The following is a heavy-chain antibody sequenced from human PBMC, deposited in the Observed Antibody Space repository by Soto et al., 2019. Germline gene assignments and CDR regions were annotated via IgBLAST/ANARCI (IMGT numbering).Heavy chain of an antibody. CDR3: ARGLISGSPYSGGWYYFDY. CDR1: GGSISSSSFH. D-gene: IGHD1-26*01. Sequence: SETLSLTCTVSGGSISSSSFHWGWIRQPPGKGLEWIGSIYYSGSTYYSPSLKSRVTISVDTSKNQFSLKLSSVTAADTAVYYCARGLISGSPYSGGWYYFDYWGQGTLVTVSS. J-gene: IGHJ4*02. V-gene: IGHV4-39*01. CDR2: IYYSGST.